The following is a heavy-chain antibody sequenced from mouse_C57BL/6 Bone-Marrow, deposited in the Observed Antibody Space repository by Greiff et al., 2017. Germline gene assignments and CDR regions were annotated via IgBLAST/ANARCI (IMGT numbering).Heavy chain of an antibody. J-gene: IGHJ1*03. CDR1: GYSITSDY. D-gene: IGHD1-1*01. V-gene: IGHV3-8*01. Sequence: EVQLQESGPGLAKPSQTLSLTCSVTGYSITSDYWNWIRKFPGNKLEYMGYISYSGSTYYNPSLKSRISITRDTSKNQSYLQLNSVTTEDTATYYCARSGNYDGSSYDWYFDVWGTGTTVTVSS. CDR2: ISYSGST. CDR3: ARSGNYDGSSYDWYFDV.